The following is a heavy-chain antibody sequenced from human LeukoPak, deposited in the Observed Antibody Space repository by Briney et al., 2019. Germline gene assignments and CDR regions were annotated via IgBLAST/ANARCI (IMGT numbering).Heavy chain of an antibody. V-gene: IGHV1-46*01. CDR3: ARETDIAVAANYFDY. D-gene: IGHD6-19*01. CDR1: GYTFTRYY. J-gene: IGHJ4*02. CDR2: INPSGGGT. Sequence: ASVKVSCEASGYTFTRYYIHWVRQAPGQGLEWMGIINPSGGGTTYAQKFQGRFTMTIDTSTSTVYMVLSSLRSADTALYYCARETDIAVAANYFDYWGQGTLVTVSS.